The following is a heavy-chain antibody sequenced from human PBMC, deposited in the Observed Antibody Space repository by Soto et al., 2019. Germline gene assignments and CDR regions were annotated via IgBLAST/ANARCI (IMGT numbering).Heavy chain of an antibody. D-gene: IGHD6-6*01. J-gene: IGHJ4*02. Sequence: SETLSLTCTVSGGSISSDDYYWTWIRQPPGKGLEWIGYIYYSGSTYYNPSLKSRLTISLDTSKNQFSLKLSSVSAADTAVYYCAGDRSNSPDYFDYWGQGTLVTVSS. CDR2: IYYSGST. V-gene: IGHV4-30-4*01. CDR1: GGSISSDDYY. CDR3: AGDRSNSPDYFDY.